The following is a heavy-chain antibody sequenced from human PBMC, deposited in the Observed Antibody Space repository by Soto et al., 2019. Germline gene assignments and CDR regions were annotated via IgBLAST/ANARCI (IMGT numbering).Heavy chain of an antibody. CDR2: INSRGDKT. V-gene: IGHV3-23*01. D-gene: IGHD1-26*01. J-gene: IGHJ2*01. CDR1: GFTLSAHA. Sequence: GGSLRLSCAASGFTLSAHAMNWFRQAPGKGPEWVSTINSRGDKTFYADSVKGRFTLSRDDSKNTLFLQMNSLRAEDTAMYYCAKADGCAAGTYYTGTYWFFDLWGRGTLVTVSS. CDR3: AKADGCAAGTYYTGTYWFFDL.